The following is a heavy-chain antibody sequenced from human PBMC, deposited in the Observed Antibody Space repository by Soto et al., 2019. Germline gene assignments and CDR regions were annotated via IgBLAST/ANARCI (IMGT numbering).Heavy chain of an antibody. J-gene: IGHJ5*02. CDR1: GASISGFY. CDR2: IYATGTT. CDR3: VRDGTKTLRDWFDP. V-gene: IGHV4-4*07. Sequence: SETLSLTCTVSGASISGFYWSWIRKSAGKGLEWIGRIYATGTTDYNPSLKSRVMMSVDTSKKQFSLKLRSVTAADTAVYYCVRDGTKTLRDWFDPWGQGSSVTVSA. D-gene: IGHD1-1*01.